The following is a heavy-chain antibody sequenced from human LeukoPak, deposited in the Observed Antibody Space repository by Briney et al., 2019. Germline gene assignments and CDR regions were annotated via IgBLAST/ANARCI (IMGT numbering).Heavy chain of an antibody. J-gene: IGHJ3*02. CDR2: IYTSGST. Sequence: PSQTLSLTCTVSGGSISSSIYYWSWIRQPAGKGLEWIGRIYTSGSTNYNPSLKSRVTMSVDTSKNQFSLKLSSVTAADTAVYYCASQEYYYDSSGYYRLGAFDIWGQGTMVTVSS. V-gene: IGHV4-61*02. CDR1: GGSISSSIYY. D-gene: IGHD3-22*01. CDR3: ASQEYYYDSSGYYRLGAFDI.